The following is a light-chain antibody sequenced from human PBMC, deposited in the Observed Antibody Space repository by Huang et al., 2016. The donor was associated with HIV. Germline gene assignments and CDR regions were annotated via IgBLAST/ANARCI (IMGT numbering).Light chain of an antibody. Sequence: EVVMTQSPVTLSVSPGERATLSCRPSQSVNNKLAWFQQKPGQAPRLLIHDASIRATGIPDRFSGSGSGTEFTLTISSLQSEDFAVYYCQQYNNWPPWTFGQGTKVEIK. CDR3: QQYNNWPPWT. J-gene: IGKJ1*01. V-gene: IGKV3-15*01. CDR1: QSVNNK. CDR2: DAS.